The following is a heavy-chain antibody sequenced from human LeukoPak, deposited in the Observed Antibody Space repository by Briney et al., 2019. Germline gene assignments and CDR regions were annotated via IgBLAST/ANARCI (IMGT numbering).Heavy chain of an antibody. CDR2: IFHTGST. CDR1: GYAISSGYY. Sequence: SETLSLTCSVSGYAISSGYYWGWIRQPPGKGLEWIGSIFHTGSTYYNPSLKSRVTISVATSKNQFSLKLSSVTAADTAVYYCARSRPGTYAFDIWGQGTMVTVSS. J-gene: IGHJ3*02. V-gene: IGHV4-38-2*02. CDR3: ARSRPGTYAFDI.